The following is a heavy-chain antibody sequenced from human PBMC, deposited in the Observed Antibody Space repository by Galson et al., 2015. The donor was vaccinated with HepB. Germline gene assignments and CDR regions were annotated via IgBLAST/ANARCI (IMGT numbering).Heavy chain of an antibody. D-gene: IGHD1-14*01. CDR1: GFTFTSSA. J-gene: IGHJ6*02. Sequence: SVKVSCKASGFTFTSSAVQWVRQARGQRLEWIGWIVVGSGNTNYAQKFQERVTITRDMSTSTAYMELSSLRSEDTAVYYCAADAPDIPEDYYYYGMDVWGQGTTVTVSS. V-gene: IGHV1-58*01. CDR3: AADAPDIPEDYYYYGMDV. CDR2: IVVGSGNT.